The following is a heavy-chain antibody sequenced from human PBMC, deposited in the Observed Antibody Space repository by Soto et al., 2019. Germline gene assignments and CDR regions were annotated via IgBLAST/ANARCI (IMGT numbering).Heavy chain of an antibody. Sequence: GGSLRLSCAASGFTFRDYDMSWIRQAPGKGLEWVSCISSSGTATYYADSVKGRFTISRDNAKNSLYVEMNSLRVEDSAVYYCATVGDLGESTQDAFDIWGQGTMVTVSS. V-gene: IGHV3-11*01. J-gene: IGHJ3*02. D-gene: IGHD3-16*01. CDR3: ATVGDLGESTQDAFDI. CDR1: GFTFRDYD. CDR2: ISSSGTAT.